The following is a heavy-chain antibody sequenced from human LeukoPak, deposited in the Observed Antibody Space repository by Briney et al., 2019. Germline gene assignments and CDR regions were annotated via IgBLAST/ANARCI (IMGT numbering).Heavy chain of an antibody. J-gene: IGHJ6*03. CDR3: ARVLGDPYYYYYYMDV. CDR1: GVSITSGSYY. V-gene: IGHV4-61*02. CDR2: VHSSGDI. D-gene: IGHD3-16*01. Sequence: PAQTLSLTCSVSGVSITSGSYYWGWIRQSAGKGLEWIGRVHSSGDIYHNVAFRSRAAVSGDASKNQFSLQLNSVTAADTAVYYCARVLGDPYYYYYYMDVWGKGTTVTVSS.